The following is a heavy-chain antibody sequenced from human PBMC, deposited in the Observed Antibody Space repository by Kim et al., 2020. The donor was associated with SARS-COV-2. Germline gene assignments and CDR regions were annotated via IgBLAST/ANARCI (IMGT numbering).Heavy chain of an antibody. V-gene: IGHV4-39*01. Sequence: SETLSLTCTVSGGSISSSSYYWGWIRQPPGKGLEWIGSIYYSGSTYYNPSLKSRVTISVDTSKNQFSLKLSSVTAADTAVYYCASQRPRKSITIFGVVIIDAFDIWGQGTMVTVPS. D-gene: IGHD3-3*01. CDR1: GGSISSSSYY. J-gene: IGHJ3*02. CDR2: IYYSGST. CDR3: ASQRPRKSITIFGVVIIDAFDI.